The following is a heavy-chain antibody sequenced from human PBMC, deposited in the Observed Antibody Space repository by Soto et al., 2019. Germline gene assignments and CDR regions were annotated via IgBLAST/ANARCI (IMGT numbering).Heavy chain of an antibody. CDR3: ARVFCISIRCSDWYYYYGMAV. CDR2: ISRSGSTI. Sequence: QVQLVESGGGLVKPGGSMRLSGAASGFTFSDYYMTWIRQAPGKGLEWVSYISRSGSTIYNADSVKGRLTISRDNAKNSMSLQLNSMRAEDTAVYYCARVFCISIRCSDWYYYYGMAVWGQGTTVTVSS. V-gene: IGHV3-11*01. J-gene: IGHJ6*02. D-gene: IGHD2-2*01. CDR1: GFTFSDYY.